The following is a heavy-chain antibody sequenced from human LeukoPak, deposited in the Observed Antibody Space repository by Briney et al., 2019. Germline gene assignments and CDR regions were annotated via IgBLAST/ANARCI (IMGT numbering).Heavy chain of an antibody. J-gene: IGHJ4*02. CDR3: AKRVSGSSWEHQTIDY. V-gene: IGHV3-23*01. CDR1: GFTFSSYS. Sequence: GGSLRLSCAASGFTFSSYSMNWVRQAPGEGLEWVSAISNGGATRNYADSVKGRFTISRDNSQNTLYLQMNSLRADDTAVYYCAKRVSGSSWEHQTIDYWGQGTLVTVSS. CDR2: ISNGGATR. D-gene: IGHD6-13*01.